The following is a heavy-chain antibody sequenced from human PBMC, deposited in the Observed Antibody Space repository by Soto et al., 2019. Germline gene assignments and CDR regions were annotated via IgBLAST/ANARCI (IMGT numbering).Heavy chain of an antibody. Sequence: ASVKVSCKASGYTFTSYAMHWVRQAPGQRLEWMGWINAGNGNTKYSQKFQGRVTITRDRSASTAYMELSSLRSEDTAVYYCARGPAIAVAGIDYFDYWGQGTLVTVS. CDR1: GYTFTSYA. V-gene: IGHV1-3*01. CDR3: ARGPAIAVAGIDYFDY. CDR2: INAGNGNT. J-gene: IGHJ4*02. D-gene: IGHD6-19*01.